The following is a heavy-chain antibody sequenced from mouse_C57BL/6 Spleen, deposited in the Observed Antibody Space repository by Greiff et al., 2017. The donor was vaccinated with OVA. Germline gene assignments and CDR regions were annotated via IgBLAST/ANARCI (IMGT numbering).Heavy chain of an antibody. CDR1: GYTFTSYW. CDR3: ARYPGYYALYY. CDR2: IDPSDSYT. V-gene: IGHV1-69*01. Sequence: QVQLKQPGAELVMPGASVKLSCKASGYTFTSYWMHWVKQRPGQGLEWIGEIDPSDSYTNYNQKFKGKSTLTVDKSSSTAYMQLSSLTSEDSAVYYCARYPGYYALYYWGQGTSVTVSS. J-gene: IGHJ4*01.